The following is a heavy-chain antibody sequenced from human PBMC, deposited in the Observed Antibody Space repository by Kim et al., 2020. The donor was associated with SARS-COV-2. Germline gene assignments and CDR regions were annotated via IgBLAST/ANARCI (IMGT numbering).Heavy chain of an antibody. V-gene: IGHV3-30*02. Sequence: ADSVEGRFTISRDKSKNTVYLQMNSLRGEDTAVYYCAKDLDGHVYYDMNVRGQGTTVTVSS. J-gene: IGHJ6*02. D-gene: IGHD3-16*01. CDR3: AKDLDGHVYYDMNV.